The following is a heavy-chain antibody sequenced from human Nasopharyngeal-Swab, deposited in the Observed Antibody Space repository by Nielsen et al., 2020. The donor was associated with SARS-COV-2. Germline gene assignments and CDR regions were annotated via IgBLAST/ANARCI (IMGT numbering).Heavy chain of an antibody. J-gene: IGHJ2*01. V-gene: IGHV4-34*08. CDR3: ARLYNWGGPHWYFDL. CDR1: GFTFSYAW. D-gene: IGHD1-1*01. CDR2: VTRRGDI. Sequence: ESLKISCTASGFTFSYAWMSWVRQPPGKGLEWIGEVTRRGDINYRPSLKSRVTISLDTSTNHFSLKLNSVTAADTAVYFCARLYNWGGPHWYFDLWGRGALVTVSS.